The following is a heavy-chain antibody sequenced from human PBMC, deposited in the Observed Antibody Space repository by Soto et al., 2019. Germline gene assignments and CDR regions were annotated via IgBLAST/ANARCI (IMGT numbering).Heavy chain of an antibody. V-gene: IGHV3-7*01. CDR1: GFTFSSYW. Sequence: GGSLRLSCAASGFTFSSYWMSWVRQAPGKGLEWVANIKQDGSEKYYVDSVKGRFTISRDNAKNSLYLQMNSLRAEDTAVYYCARIQGDCSGGSCYYYYYMDVWGKGTTVTVSS. CDR2: IKQDGSEK. D-gene: IGHD2-15*01. CDR3: ARIQGDCSGGSCYYYYYMDV. J-gene: IGHJ6*03.